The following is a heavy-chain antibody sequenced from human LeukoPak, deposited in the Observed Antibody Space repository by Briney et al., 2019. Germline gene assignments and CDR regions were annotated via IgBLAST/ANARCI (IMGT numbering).Heavy chain of an antibody. V-gene: IGHV4-39*07. J-gene: IGHJ5*02. Sequence: PSETLSLTCTVSGGSISSSNYYWGWIRQPPGKGLEWIGNINYSGSTYYNPPLKSRVTISVDRSKNQFSLKLSSVTAADTAVYYCARVPKIGVVPAAIGWFDPWGQGTLVTVSS. CDR1: GGSISSSNYY. CDR3: ARVPKIGVVPAAIGWFDP. CDR2: INYSGST. D-gene: IGHD2-2*01.